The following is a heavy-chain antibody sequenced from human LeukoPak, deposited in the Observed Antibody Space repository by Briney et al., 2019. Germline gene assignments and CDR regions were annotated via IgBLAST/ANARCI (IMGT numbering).Heavy chain of an antibody. CDR2: INPNSGGT. D-gene: IGHD6-6*01. V-gene: IGHV1-2*02. CDR3: ARGKYSSSLTDY. Sequence: ASVKVSCKASGYTLTGYYMHWVRQAPGQGLEWMGWINPNSGGTNYAQKFQGRVTMTRDTSISTAYMELSRLRSDDTAVYYCARGKYSSSLTDYWGQGTLVTVSS. CDR1: GYTLTGYY. J-gene: IGHJ4*02.